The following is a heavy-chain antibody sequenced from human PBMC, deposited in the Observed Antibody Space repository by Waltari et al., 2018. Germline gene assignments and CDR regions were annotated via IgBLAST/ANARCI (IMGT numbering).Heavy chain of an antibody. Sequence: QVQLQQWGAGLLKPSETLSLTCAVYGGSFSGYYWSWIRQPPGKGLEWIGEINHSGSTNYNPSLKSRVTISVDTSKNQFSLKLSSVTAADTAVYYCARGAGVSSAAGADYWGQGTLVTVSS. J-gene: IGHJ4*02. CDR2: INHSGST. CDR1: GGSFSGYY. D-gene: IGHD3-22*01. V-gene: IGHV4-34*01. CDR3: ARGAGVSSAAGADY.